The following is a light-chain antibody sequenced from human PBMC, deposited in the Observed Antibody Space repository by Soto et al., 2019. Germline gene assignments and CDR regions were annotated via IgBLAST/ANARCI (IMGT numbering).Light chain of an antibody. Sequence: SYELTQPPSVSVAPGQTARITCGGNNIGSKSVHWYQQKPGQAPVLVVYDDSDRPSGIPERFSGSKSGNTASLTISGLQAEDEADYYCCSYAGTVVFGGGTKLTVL. CDR3: CSYAGTVV. J-gene: IGLJ2*01. CDR2: DDS. V-gene: IGLV3-21*02. CDR1: NIGSKS.